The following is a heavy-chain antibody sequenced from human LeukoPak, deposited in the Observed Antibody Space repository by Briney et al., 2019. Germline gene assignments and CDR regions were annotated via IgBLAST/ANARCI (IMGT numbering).Heavy chain of an antibody. CDR2: ISGSGGST. J-gene: IGHJ4*02. CDR1: GFTFSTYG. V-gene: IGHV3-23*01. Sequence: GGSLRLSCAASGFTFSTYGMTWVRQAPGKGLEWVSSISGSGGSTYYADSVKGRFTISRDTAKSSLYLQMTSLRDDDTAVYYCARGGYIDYWGQGTLVTVSS. D-gene: IGHD5-12*01. CDR3: ARGGYIDY.